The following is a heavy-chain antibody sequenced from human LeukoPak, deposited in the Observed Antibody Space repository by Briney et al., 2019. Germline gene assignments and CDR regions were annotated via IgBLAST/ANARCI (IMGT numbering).Heavy chain of an antibody. Sequence: GGSLRLSCAASGFTFSSYNMSWVRRAPGKGLEWVSSISSSSSYICYADSVKGRFTISRDNAKNSLYLQMNSLRDEDTAVYYCARDCSSTSCYTFFIYYYGMDGWGQGTTVTVSS. CDR3: ARDCSSTSCYTFFIYYYGMDG. D-gene: IGHD2-2*02. J-gene: IGHJ6*02. V-gene: IGHV3-21*01. CDR2: ISSSSSYI. CDR1: GFTFSSYN.